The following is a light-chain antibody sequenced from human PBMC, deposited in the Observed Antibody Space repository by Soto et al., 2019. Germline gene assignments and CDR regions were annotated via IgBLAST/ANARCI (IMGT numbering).Light chain of an antibody. CDR1: QSVSSN. CDR2: GAS. Sequence: IVMTHSPATLSVSPWERATLSCRASQSVSSNLAWYQQKPGQAPRLLIYGASTRATAIPARFSGSGSGTEFTLTISSLQSEDFAVYYCEQYNNWPHAFGGGTKVDIK. CDR3: EQYNNWPHA. V-gene: IGKV3-15*01. J-gene: IGKJ4*01.